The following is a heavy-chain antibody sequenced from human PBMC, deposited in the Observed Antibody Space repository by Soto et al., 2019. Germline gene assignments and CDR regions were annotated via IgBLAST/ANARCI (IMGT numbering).Heavy chain of an antibody. CDR1: GVTFSRYG. Sequence: QVQLVESGGGVVQPGRSLRLSCVASGVTFSRYGMHWVRQAPGKGLEWVAVLSNDGSYKYYADSVKGRFTISRDNSKNSLYLQMSSLRAEDTAVYCCAKGGDGHSPRGFDTVDNWGQGTLVTVSS. CDR2: LSNDGSYK. CDR3: AKGGDGHSPRGFDTVDN. V-gene: IGHV3-30*18. D-gene: IGHD3-9*01. J-gene: IGHJ4*02.